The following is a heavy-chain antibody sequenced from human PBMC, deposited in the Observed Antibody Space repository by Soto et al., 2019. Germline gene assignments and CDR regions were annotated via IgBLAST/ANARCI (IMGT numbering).Heavy chain of an antibody. V-gene: IGHV1-8*01. CDR3: ARVSMSGYYDSRNYFDY. J-gene: IGHJ4*02. CDR2: MNPNSGNT. D-gene: IGHD3-22*01. Sequence: QVQLVQSGAEVKKPGASVKVSCKASGYTFTSYDINWVRQATGQGLEWMGWMNPNSGNTGYAQKFQDRVTMTRNTSISTAYMELSSLRSEDTAVYYCARVSMSGYYDSRNYFDYWGQGTLVTVSS. CDR1: GYTFTSYD.